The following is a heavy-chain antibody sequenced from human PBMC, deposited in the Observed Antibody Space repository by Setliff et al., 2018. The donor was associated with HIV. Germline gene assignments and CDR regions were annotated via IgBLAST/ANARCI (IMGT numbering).Heavy chain of an antibody. D-gene: IGHD5-12*01. CDR2: INHRGST. Sequence: PSETLSLTCAVYGGSFSGYYWSWIRLPPGKGLEWIGEINHRGSTNCNPSLKSRVSISVDTSKNQFSLKLSSVTAADTAVYYCATLKMATIYRDFDYWGQGTLVTVSS. CDR1: GGSFSGYY. V-gene: IGHV4-34*01. CDR3: ATLKMATIYRDFDY. J-gene: IGHJ4*02.